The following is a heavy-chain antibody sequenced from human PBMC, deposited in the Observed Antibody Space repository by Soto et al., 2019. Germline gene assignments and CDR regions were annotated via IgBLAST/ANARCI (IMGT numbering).Heavy chain of an antibody. J-gene: IGHJ4*02. D-gene: IGHD2-15*01. CDR3: VREYCSGGTCYLDY. Sequence: GSLRLSCAASGFIFSDHYMDWVRQAPGKGLEWVGRTRKKVNSYTTEYAASVKGRFTISRDDSQNSLYLQMNSLKSEDTAVYYCVREYCSGGTCYLDYWGQGTLVTVSS. CDR2: TRKKVNSYTT. CDR1: GFIFSDHY. V-gene: IGHV3-72*01.